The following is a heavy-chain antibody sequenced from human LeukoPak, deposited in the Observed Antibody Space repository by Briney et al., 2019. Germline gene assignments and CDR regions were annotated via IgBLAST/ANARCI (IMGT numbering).Heavy chain of an antibody. CDR1: GFTFSNYG. Sequence: PGGSLRLSCAASGFTFSNYGMRWVRQAPGKGLEWVSSISSSSSYIYYADSVKGRFTISRDNAKNSLYLQMNSLRAEDTAVYYCVWLRSGYPPDAFDIWGQGTMVTVSS. V-gene: IGHV3-21*01. CDR2: ISSSSSYI. CDR3: VWLRSGYPPDAFDI. J-gene: IGHJ3*02. D-gene: IGHD3-3*01.